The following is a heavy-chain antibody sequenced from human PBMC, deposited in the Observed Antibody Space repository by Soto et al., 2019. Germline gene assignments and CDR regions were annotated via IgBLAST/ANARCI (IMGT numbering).Heavy chain of an antibody. D-gene: IGHD5-18*01. V-gene: IGHV4-59*01. CDR2: IYYSGST. CDR1: GGSISSYY. CDR3: ARGVDTAMGGPHYYGMDV. J-gene: IGHJ6*02. Sequence: PSETLSLTCTVSGGSISSYYWSWIRQPPGKGLEWIGYIYYSGSTNYNPSLKSRVTISVDTSKNQFSLKLSSVTAADTAVYYCARGVDTAMGGPHYYGMDVWGQGTTVTVSS.